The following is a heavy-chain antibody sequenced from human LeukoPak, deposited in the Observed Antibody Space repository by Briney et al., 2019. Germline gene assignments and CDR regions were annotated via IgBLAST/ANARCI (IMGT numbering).Heavy chain of an antibody. CDR2: INPNSGGT. J-gene: IGHJ5*02. Sequence: GASVKVSCKASGYTFTGYYMHWVRQAPGQGLEWMGWINPNSGGTNYAQKFQGRVTMTRDTSISTAYVELSRLRSDDTAVYYCARGEALGYCSSTSCHNWFDPWGQGTLVTVSS. CDR1: GYTFTGYY. CDR3: ARGEALGYCSSTSCHNWFDP. D-gene: IGHD2-2*01. V-gene: IGHV1-2*02.